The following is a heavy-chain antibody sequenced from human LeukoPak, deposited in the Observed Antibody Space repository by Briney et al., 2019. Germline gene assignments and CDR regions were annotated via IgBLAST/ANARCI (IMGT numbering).Heavy chain of an antibody. D-gene: IGHD6-19*01. J-gene: IGHJ4*02. V-gene: IGHV3-23*01. CDR3: AKGYSSGWSGFSAFDY. CDR2: ISGSGGST. CDR1: EFTFSSYA. Sequence: GGSLRLSCAASEFTFSSYAMIWVRQAPGKGLEWVSAISGSGGSTYYADSVKGRFTISRDNSKNTLYLQVNSLRAEDTAVYYCAKGYSSGWSGFSAFDYWGQGTLVTVSS.